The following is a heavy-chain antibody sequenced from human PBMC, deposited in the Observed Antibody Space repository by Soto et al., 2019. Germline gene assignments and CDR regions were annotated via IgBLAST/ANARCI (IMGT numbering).Heavy chain of an antibody. Sequence: PSETLSLTCTVSGGSISSYYWTWIRQHPGKGLEWIGYIYYSGSTNYNPSLKSRVTISVDASKNQFSLKLSSVTAADTAVYYCARGESPWWFDPWGQGTLVTVS. J-gene: IGHJ5*02. CDR2: IYYSGST. CDR3: ARGESPWWFDP. V-gene: IGHV4-59*01. CDR1: GGSISSYY.